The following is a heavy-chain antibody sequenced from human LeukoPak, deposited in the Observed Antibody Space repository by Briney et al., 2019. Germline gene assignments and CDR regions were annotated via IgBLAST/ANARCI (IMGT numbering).Heavy chain of an antibody. J-gene: IGHJ4*02. CDR3: ARDQSSVFDY. V-gene: IGHV3-53*01. CDR2: IYSGGNT. CDR1: GFTVSSNY. Sequence: GGSLRLSCAVSGFTVSSNYMSWVRQAPGKGLEWVSVIYSGGNTYYADSVKGRFTISRDNSKNTVYLQMNSLRAEDTAVYYCARDQSSVFDYWGQGTLVTVSS. D-gene: IGHD3-22*01.